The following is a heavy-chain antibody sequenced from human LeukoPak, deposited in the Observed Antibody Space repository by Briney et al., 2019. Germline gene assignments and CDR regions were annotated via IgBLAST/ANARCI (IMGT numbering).Heavy chain of an antibody. CDR1: GFTFSSYW. J-gene: IGHJ4*02. CDR2: IKQDGSEK. V-gene: IGHV3-7*01. Sequence: GGSLRLSCAASGFTFSSYWMSWVRQAPGKGLGWVANIKQDGSEKYYVDPVKGRFTISRDNAKNSLYLQMNSLRAEDTAVYYCARFALGPIAVAPYFDYWGQGTLVTVSS. D-gene: IGHD6-19*01. CDR3: ARFALGPIAVAPYFDY.